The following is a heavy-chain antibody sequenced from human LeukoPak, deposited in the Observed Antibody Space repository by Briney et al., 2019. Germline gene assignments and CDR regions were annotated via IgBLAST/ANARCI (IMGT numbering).Heavy chain of an antibody. CDR2: ISSSSSYI. J-gene: IGHJ4*02. V-gene: IGHV3-21*01. CDR3: ARYSNNRAHIAAAGRGYYFDY. Sequence: PGGSLRLSCAASGFTFSSYSMNWVRQAPGKGLEWVSSISSSSSYIYYADSVKGRFTISRDNAKNSLYLQMNSLSAEDTAVYYCARYSNNRAHIAAAGRGYYFDYWGQGTLVTVSS. CDR1: GFTFSSYS. D-gene: IGHD6-13*01.